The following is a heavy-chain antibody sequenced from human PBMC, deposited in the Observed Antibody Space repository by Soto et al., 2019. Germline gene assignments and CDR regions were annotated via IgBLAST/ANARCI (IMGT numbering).Heavy chain of an antibody. CDR1: GQYIKSNFW. CDR3: ARWTYCGGDCYWLDF. CDR2: IYHSGSA. Sequence: SETLSLTCLVSGQYIKSNFWWAWVRQSPGKGLEWIGDIYHSGSANYTPSLRSRVTISFDKSKNQFSLNLNSVTAADTAIYYCARWTYCGGDCYWLDFWGQGTLVTAPQ. D-gene: IGHD2-21*02. J-gene: IGHJ4*02. V-gene: IGHV4-4*02.